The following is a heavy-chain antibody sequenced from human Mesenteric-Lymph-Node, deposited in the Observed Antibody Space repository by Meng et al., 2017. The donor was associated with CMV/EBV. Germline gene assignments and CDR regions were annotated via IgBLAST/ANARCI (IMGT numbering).Heavy chain of an antibody. V-gene: IGHV3-11*01. CDR3: ATTIIDNWNDEDRFDS. CDR1: GFRFSDYY. J-gene: IGHJ4*02. Sequence: GFRFSDYYMSWIRQAPGKGLEWISHISNSGNTISYGDSVKGRFTISRDNAKNSLYLQMNSLRVEDTAVYYCATTIIDNWNDEDRFDSWGQGTLVTVSS. D-gene: IGHD1-20*01. CDR2: ISNSGNTI.